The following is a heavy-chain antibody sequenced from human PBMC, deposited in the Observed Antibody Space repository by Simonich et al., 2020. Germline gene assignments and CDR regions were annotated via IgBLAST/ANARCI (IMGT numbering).Heavy chain of an antibody. CDR2: VYAEDGEK. D-gene: IGHD3-10*01. J-gene: IGHJ4*02. CDR1: GYTVTEYY. V-gene: IGHV1-69-2*01. Sequence: EVQLVQSGAEVKKPGATVKISCKVFGYTVTEYYKHWVEQDPGKGFESMGLVYAEDGEKIHAEKCQGRVPLTADTSTDTAYMELSSLRSEDTAVYYCATVKERGMVLGYWGQGTLVTVSS. CDR3: ATVKERGMVLGY.